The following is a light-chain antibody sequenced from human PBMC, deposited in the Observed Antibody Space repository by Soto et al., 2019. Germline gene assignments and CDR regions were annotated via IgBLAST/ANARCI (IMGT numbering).Light chain of an antibody. V-gene: IGKV3-20*01. Sequence: EIVLTQSPGTLSLSPGERVTLSCRASQTVSSGYLAWYQLKPGQAPRLLIYDASSRATGTADRFSGSGSGTDFTLTISILEPEDFAVYYCQQYGNSVTFGGGTKVEIK. J-gene: IGKJ4*01. CDR1: QTVSSGY. CDR3: QQYGNSVT. CDR2: DAS.